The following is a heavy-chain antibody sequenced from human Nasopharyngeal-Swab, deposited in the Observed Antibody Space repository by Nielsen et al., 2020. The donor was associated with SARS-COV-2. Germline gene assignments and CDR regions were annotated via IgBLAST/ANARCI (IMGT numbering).Heavy chain of an antibody. Sequence: WLRQSLGKGLEWVSSISSSSSYIYYADSVKGRFTISRDNAKNSLYLQMNSLRAEDTAVYYCASFSSSWPNFDYWGQGTLVTVSS. CDR3: ASFSSSWPNFDY. D-gene: IGHD6-13*01. V-gene: IGHV3-21*01. J-gene: IGHJ4*02. CDR2: ISSSSSYI.